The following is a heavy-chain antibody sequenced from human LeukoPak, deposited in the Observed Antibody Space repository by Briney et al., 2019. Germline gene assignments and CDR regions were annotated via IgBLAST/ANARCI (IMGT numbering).Heavy chain of an antibody. CDR1: GYTFSDYY. Sequence: ASVKVSCKASGYTFSDYYMHWVRQAPGQGLEWMGWINPNSGGTNYAQKFQGRVTMTRDTSISTAYMELSSLRSDDTAVYYCARDADPRMIFQVARGWFAPWGQGTLATVSS. CDR2: INPNSGGT. D-gene: IGHD3/OR15-3a*01. V-gene: IGHV1-2*02. J-gene: IGHJ5*02. CDR3: ARDADPRMIFQVARGWFAP.